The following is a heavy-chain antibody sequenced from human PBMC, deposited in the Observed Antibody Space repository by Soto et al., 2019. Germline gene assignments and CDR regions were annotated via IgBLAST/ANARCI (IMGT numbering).Heavy chain of an antibody. Sequence: SETLSLTCTVSGGSISSGGYYWSWIRQHPGKGLEWIGYIYYSGSTYYNPSLKSRVTISVDTSKNQFSLKLSSVTAADTAVYYCARVLMYWGNYYFDYWGQGTLVTVSS. J-gene: IGHJ4*02. CDR1: GGSISSGGYY. CDR3: ARVLMYWGNYYFDY. V-gene: IGHV4-31*03. CDR2: IYYSGST. D-gene: IGHD2-8*02.